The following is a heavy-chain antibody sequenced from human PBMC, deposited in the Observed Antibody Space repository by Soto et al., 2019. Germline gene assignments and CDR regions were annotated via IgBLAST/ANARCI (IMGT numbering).Heavy chain of an antibody. V-gene: IGHV1-3*01. Sequence: QVQLVQSGAEVKKPGASVKVSCKASGYTFTSYAMHWVHQAPGQRLEWMGWINAGNGNTKYSQKFQGRVTITRDTSASTAYMELSSLRSEDTAVYYCARDLLAAAGKGSAGLPDPWGQGTLVTVSS. CDR3: ARDLLAAAGKGSAGLPDP. J-gene: IGHJ5*02. D-gene: IGHD6-13*01. CDR2: INAGNGNT. CDR1: GYTFTSYA.